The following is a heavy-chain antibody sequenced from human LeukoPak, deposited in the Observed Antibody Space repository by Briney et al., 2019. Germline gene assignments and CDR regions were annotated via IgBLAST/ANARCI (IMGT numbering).Heavy chain of an antibody. CDR2: IIHIFGTA. CDR3: ASRGVVPAAMHYYYGMDV. D-gene: IGHD2-2*01. J-gene: IGHJ6*04. CDR1: GGTFSSYA. Sequence: ASVKVSCKASGGTFSSYAISWVRQAPGQGLEWMGGIIHIFGTANYAQKFQGRVTITADESTSTAYMELSSLRSEDTAVYYCASRGVVPAAMHYYYGMDVWGKGTTVTVSS. V-gene: IGHV1-69*13.